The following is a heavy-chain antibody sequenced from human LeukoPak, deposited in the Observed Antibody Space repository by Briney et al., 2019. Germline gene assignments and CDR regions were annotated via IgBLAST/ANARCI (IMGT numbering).Heavy chain of an antibody. CDR2: ISSSSTYI. CDR3: ARDFFGQHPP. Sequence: GGSLRLSCSVSGFTFINYAMNWVRQAPGKGLELVSSISSSSTYIYYADQVTGRFTISRDNAKNSLSLQMNSMTAEDRAVYYCARDFFGQHPPWGQGTLVTVSS. J-gene: IGHJ5*02. CDR1: GFTFINYA. V-gene: IGHV3-21*01. D-gene: IGHD3-3*01.